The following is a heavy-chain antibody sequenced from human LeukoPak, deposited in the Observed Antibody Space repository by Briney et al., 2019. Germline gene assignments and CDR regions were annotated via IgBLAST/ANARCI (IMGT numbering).Heavy chain of an antibody. CDR2: INPNSGGT. CDR3: ARDGDLRFGELPDY. CDR1: GYTFTGYY. V-gene: IGHV1-2*02. J-gene: IGHJ4*02. D-gene: IGHD3-10*01. Sequence: ASGKVSCKASGYTFTGYYMHWVRQAPGQGLEWMGWINPNSGGTNYAQKVQGRVTMTRDTSISTDYMELSRLRSDDTAVYYCARDGDLRFGELPDYWGQGTLVTVSS.